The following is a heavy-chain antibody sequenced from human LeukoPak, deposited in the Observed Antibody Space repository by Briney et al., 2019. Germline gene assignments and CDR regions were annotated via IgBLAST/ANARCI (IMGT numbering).Heavy chain of an antibody. CDR1: GGSISSYY. CDR2: IYYGGST. J-gene: IGHJ3*02. D-gene: IGHD6-19*01. V-gene: IGHV4-59*01. Sequence: PSETLSLTCTVSGGSISSYYWSWIRQPPGKGLEWIGYIYYGGSTNYNPSLKSRVTTSVDTSKNQFSLKLSSVAAADTAVYYCARDLAVAGTGAFDIWGQGTMVTVSS. CDR3: ARDLAVAGTGAFDI.